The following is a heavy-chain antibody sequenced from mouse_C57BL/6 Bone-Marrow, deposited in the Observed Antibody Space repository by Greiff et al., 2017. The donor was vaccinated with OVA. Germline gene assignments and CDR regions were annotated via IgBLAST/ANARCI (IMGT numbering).Heavy chain of an antibody. V-gene: IGHV1-55*01. Sequence: VQLQQPGAELVKPGASVKMSCKASGYTFTSYWITWVKQRPGQGLEWIGDIYPGSGSTNYNEKFKSKATLTVDTSSSTAYMQLSSLTSEDTAVYYCASRGVITTVVADWYFDVWGTGTTVTVSS. CDR3: ASRGVITTVVADWYFDV. J-gene: IGHJ1*03. CDR1: GYTFTSYW. CDR2: IYPGSGST. D-gene: IGHD1-1*01.